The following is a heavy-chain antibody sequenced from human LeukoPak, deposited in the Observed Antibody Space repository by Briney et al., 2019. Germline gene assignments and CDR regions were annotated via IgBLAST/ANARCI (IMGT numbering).Heavy chain of an antibody. V-gene: IGHV3-7*01. CDR3: ARELDYGDYIGDFDY. CDR2: IKQDGREK. J-gene: IGHJ4*02. CDR1: GFTFSSYW. D-gene: IGHD4-17*01. Sequence: PGGSLRLSCAASGFTFSSYWMSWVRQAPGKGLEWVANIKQDGREKYYVDSVKGRFTISRDNAKNSLYLQMNSLRAEDTAVYYCARELDYGDYIGDFDYWGQGTLVTVSS.